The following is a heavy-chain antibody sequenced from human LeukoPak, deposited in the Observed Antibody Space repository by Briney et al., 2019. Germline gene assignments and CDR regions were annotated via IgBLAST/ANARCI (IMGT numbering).Heavy chain of an antibody. CDR2: IYTNGGT. D-gene: IGHD2/OR15-2a*01. J-gene: IGHJ3*02. CDR3: AGPTPFYDVAFYS. Sequence: ETLRLTCTVSGGTFSSYDLSWIRQPPGKGLEWISYIYTNGGTNYNPSLKSRVTISVDKSKNQFFLQLNYVTAADTAVYYCAGPTPFYDVAFYSWGQGTMVTASS. V-gene: IGHV4-4*08. CDR1: GGTFSSYD.